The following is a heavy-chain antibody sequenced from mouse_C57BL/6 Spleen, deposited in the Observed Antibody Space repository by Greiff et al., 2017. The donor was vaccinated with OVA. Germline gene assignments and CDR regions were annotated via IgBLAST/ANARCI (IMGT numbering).Heavy chain of an antibody. Sequence: QVQLQQPGAELVKPGASVKMSCKASGYTFTSYWITWVKQRPGQGLEWIGDIYPGSGSTNYNEKFKSKATLTVDTSSSTAYMQLSSLTSEDSAVYYCARCSMITTGYYYAMDYWGQGTSVTVTS. D-gene: IGHD2-4*01. CDR2: IYPGSGST. V-gene: IGHV1-55*01. CDR1: GYTFTSYW. J-gene: IGHJ4*01. CDR3: ARCSMITTGYYYAMDY.